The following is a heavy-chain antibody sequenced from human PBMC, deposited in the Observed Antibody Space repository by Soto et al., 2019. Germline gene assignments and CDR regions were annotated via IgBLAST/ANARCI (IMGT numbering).Heavy chain of an antibody. V-gene: IGHV1-18*01. CDR2: ISPYNANA. D-gene: IGHD6-19*01. CDR3: AVRGSGTSKALLG. J-gene: IGHJ4*02. CDR1: GYSFLYYA. Sequence: QVQLVQSGAEVRKPGSSVKVSCKASGYSFLYYAITWVRQAPGQGLEWMGWISPYNANAKYAQRFQGRVTITTETSTSTAFLELKSLTSDDSALYFCAVRGSGTSKALLGCGQGTLVTVSS.